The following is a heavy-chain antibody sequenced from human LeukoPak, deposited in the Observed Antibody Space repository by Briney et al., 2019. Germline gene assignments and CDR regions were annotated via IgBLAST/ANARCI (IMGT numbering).Heavy chain of an antibody. CDR3: ARDGLRGSGGVYYYGMDV. CDR1: GFTFSSYE. CDR2: ISSSGSTI. V-gene: IGHV3-48*03. J-gene: IGHJ6*02. Sequence: GGSLRLSCAASGFTFSSYEMNWVRQAPGKGLEWVSYISSSGSTIYYADSVKGRFTISRDNAKNSLYLQMNSLRAEDTAVYYCARDGLRGSGGVYYYGMDVWGQGTTVTVSS. D-gene: IGHD3-10*01.